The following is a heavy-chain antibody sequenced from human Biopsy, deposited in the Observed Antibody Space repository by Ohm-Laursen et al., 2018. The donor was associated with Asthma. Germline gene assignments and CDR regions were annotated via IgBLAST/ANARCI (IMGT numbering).Heavy chain of an antibody. CDR1: SGSGGYMRSGNYY. J-gene: IGHJ6*02. Sequence: SETLSLTCSLSSGSGGYMRSGNYYWGWIRQPPGKGLEWIGSIYYSGTTYYYPSLESRVTVSADTSKNQFSLKLTSVTAADTAVYYCVRGSSSWHHGPFHYYYGLDVWGQGTTATVSS. D-gene: IGHD6-13*01. CDR3: VRGSSSWHHGPFHYYYGLDV. V-gene: IGHV4-39*01. CDR2: IYYSGTT.